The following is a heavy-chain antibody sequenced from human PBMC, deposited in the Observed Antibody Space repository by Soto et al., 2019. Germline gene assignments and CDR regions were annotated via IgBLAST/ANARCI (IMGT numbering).Heavy chain of an antibody. CDR1: GLTFSNYA. CDR3: ATDLRF. D-gene: IGHD3-16*01. CDR2: VSGTGGVT. V-gene: IGHV3-23*01. Sequence: EVPLLESGGGLVQPGGSLRLSCAASGLTFSNYAMSWVRQAPGKGLEWVSSVSGTGGVTYYADSVKGRFTISRDNSKNRLYLQLSSLRAEDTALYYCATDLRFRGQGTLVTVSS. J-gene: IGHJ4*02.